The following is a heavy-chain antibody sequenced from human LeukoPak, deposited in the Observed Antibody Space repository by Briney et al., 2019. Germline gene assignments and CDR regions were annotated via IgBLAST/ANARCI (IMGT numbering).Heavy chain of an antibody. Sequence: SWAYLRLSCAASGFIFRNYAMSWVRQAPGKGLEGGSAITGSGDTTYYAHPVKGRFTISRDNSKNALYVEMNTLRAEDTAVYYFVKWGDYDILTGYYVPDFWGQGTLVTVSS. CDR3: VKWGDYDILTGYYVPDF. V-gene: IGHV3-23*01. J-gene: IGHJ4*02. CDR1: GFIFRNYA. CDR2: ITGSGDTT. D-gene: IGHD3-9*01.